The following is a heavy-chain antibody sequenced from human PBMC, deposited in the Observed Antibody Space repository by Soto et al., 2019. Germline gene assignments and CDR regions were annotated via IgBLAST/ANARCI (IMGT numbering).Heavy chain of an antibody. CDR3: AREGRSSSPYYYYGMDV. Sequence: ASVKVSCKASGYTFTGYYMNWVRQAPGQGLEWMGWINPNSGGTNYAQKFQGWVTMTRDTSISTAYMELSRLRSDDTAVYYCAREGRSSSPYYYYGMDVWGQGTTVTVSS. J-gene: IGHJ6*02. D-gene: IGHD6-6*01. CDR2: INPNSGGT. CDR1: GYTFTGYY. V-gene: IGHV1-2*04.